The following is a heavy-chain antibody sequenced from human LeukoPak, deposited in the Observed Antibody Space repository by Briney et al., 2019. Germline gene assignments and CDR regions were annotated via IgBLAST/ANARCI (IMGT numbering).Heavy chain of an antibody. CDR2: ISNSASTI. D-gene: IGHD3-16*01. Sequence: GGSLRLSCAASGFTFSDYYMSWIRQAPGKGLEWVSYISNSASTIYYADSVKGRLTISRDNAKNSLSLQMNSLRAEDTAVYYCAKVRRWGFDYWGQGTLVTVSS. CDR1: GFTFSDYY. V-gene: IGHV3-11*01. CDR3: AKVRRWGFDY. J-gene: IGHJ4*02.